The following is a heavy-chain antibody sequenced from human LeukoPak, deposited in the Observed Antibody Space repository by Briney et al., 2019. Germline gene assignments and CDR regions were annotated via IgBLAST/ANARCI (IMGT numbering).Heavy chain of an antibody. CDR3: ASGGHYYSYMDV. V-gene: IGHV1-69*13. J-gene: IGHJ6*03. CDR1: GGTFSSYA. Sequence: SVKVSCKASGGTFSSYAISWVRQAPGQGLEWMGGIIPIFGTANYAQKFQGRVTITADESTSTAYMELSSLRSEDTAVYYCASGGHYYSYMDVWGKGTTVTISS. CDR2: IIPIFGTA.